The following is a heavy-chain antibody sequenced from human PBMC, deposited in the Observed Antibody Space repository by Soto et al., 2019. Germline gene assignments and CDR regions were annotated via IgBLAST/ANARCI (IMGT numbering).Heavy chain of an antibody. CDR3: ARDLNPFNGGTAAGTVFDY. Sequence: SETLSLTCAVSGGSISSSNWWSWVRQPPGKGLEWIGEIYHSGSTNYNPSLKSRVTISVDKSKNQFSLKLSSVTAADTAVYYCARDLNPFNGGTAAGTVFDYWGQGTLVTVSS. D-gene: IGHD6-13*01. J-gene: IGHJ4*02. CDR1: GGSISSSNW. V-gene: IGHV4-4*02. CDR2: IYHSGST.